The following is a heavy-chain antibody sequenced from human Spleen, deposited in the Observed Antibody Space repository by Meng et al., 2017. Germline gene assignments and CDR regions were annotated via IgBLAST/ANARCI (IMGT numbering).Heavy chain of an antibody. Sequence: GESLKISCKGFGYSFTSYWIGWVRQMPGKGLEWMGIIYPIDSDIRYSPSFQGQVTISTDESISTAYLQWSSLKASDTAMYYCAKHGGYCVGSNCFSENIYYYYGMDVWGQGSTVTVSS. CDR1: GYSFTSYW. V-gene: IGHV5-51*01. CDR2: IYPIDSDI. J-gene: IGHJ6*02. CDR3: AKHGGYCVGSNCFSENIYYYYGMDV. D-gene: IGHD2-2*03.